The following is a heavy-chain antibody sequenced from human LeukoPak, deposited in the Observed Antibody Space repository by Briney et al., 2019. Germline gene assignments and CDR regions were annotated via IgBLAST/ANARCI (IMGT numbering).Heavy chain of an antibody. J-gene: IGHJ4*02. V-gene: IGHV3-23*01. D-gene: IGHD2-15*01. CDR3: VSCYSARGTFDY. CDR1: GFTFSSYA. CDR2: ISGSGGST. Sequence: GGSLRLSCAASGFTFSSYAMSWVRQAPGKGLEWVSAISGSGGSTYYADSVKGRFTISRDNSKNTLYLQVNSLRAEDTAVYYCVSCYSARGTFDYWGQGTLVTVSS.